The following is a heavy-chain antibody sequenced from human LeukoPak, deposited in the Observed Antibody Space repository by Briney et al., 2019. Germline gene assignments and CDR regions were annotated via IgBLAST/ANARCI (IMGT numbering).Heavy chain of an antibody. CDR1: GFTFSSYS. J-gene: IGHJ6*03. D-gene: IGHD3-22*01. CDR3: ARYYYAYSGYYYYYYYYCLDV. Sequence: GGSLRLSCAASGFTFSSYSMNWVRQAPGKGLEWGSHISSSSSTIYYADSVKGRFTISRDNAKNSLYLQMNSLRAEDTAVYYCARYYYAYSGYYYYYYYYCLDVRGTLITVTVSS. V-gene: IGHV3-48*01. CDR2: ISSSSSTI.